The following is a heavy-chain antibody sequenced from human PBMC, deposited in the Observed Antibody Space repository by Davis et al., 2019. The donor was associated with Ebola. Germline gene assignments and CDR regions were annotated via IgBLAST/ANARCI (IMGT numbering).Heavy chain of an antibody. CDR2: IIPIFGTA. CDR1: GGTFSSYA. V-gene: IGHV1-69*06. Sequence: SVKVSCKASGGTFSSYAISWVRQAPGQGLEWMGGIIPIFGTANYAQRFQGRVTITADKSTSTVYMELSSLRSEDTAVYYCAREQQLAAYYHGMDVWGQGTTVTVSS. J-gene: IGHJ6*02. CDR3: AREQQLAAYYHGMDV. D-gene: IGHD6-13*01.